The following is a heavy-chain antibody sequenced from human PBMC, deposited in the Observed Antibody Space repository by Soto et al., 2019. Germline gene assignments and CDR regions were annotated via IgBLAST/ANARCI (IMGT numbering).Heavy chain of an antibody. V-gene: IGHV2-5*02. D-gene: IGHD3-10*01. CDR2: IYWDDDK. CDR1: GFSLSTSGVG. CDR3: ARTYYYGSGSRNNFDY. J-gene: IGHJ4*02. Sequence: ITLKESGPTLVKPTQTPTLTCTFSGFSLSTSGVGVGWIRQPPGKALEWLALIYWDDDKRYSPSLKSRLTITKDTSKNQVVLTMTNMDPVDTATYYCARTYYYGSGSRNNFDYWGQGTLVTVSS.